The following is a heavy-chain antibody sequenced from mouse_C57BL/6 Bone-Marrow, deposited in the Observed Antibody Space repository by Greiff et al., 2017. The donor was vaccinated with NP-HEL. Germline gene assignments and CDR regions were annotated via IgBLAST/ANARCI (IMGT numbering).Heavy chain of an antibody. CDR1: GYSITSGYY. Sequence: EVKLMESGPGLVKPSQSLSLTCSVTGYSITSGYYWNWIRQFPGNKLEWMGYISYDGSNNYNPSLKNRISITRDTSKNQFFLKLNSVTTEDTATYYCARVAGTHWYFDVWGTGTTVTVSS. J-gene: IGHJ1*03. V-gene: IGHV3-6*01. CDR2: ISYDGSN. CDR3: ARVAGTHWYFDV. D-gene: IGHD4-1*01.